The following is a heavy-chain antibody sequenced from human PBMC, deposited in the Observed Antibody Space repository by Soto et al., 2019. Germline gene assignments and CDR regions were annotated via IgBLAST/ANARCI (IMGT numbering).Heavy chain of an antibody. Sequence: ASVKVSCKASGYTFTSYGISWVRQAPGQGLEWMGWISAYNGNTNYAQKLQGRVTMTTDTSTSTAYMELRSLRSDDTAVYYCARGGPQKKIVLVPAAINWFDPWGQGTLVTVSS. CDR3: ARGGPQKKIVLVPAAINWFDP. CDR2: ISAYNGNT. CDR1: GYTFTSYG. V-gene: IGHV1-18*01. D-gene: IGHD2-2*01. J-gene: IGHJ5*02.